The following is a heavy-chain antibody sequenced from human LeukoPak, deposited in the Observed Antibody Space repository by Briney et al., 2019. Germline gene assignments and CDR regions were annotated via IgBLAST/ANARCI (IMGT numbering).Heavy chain of an antibody. CDR2: IIPIFGTA. CDR3: ARDLLTWGNSYGLEY. D-gene: IGHD5-18*01. CDR1: GGTFSSYA. Sequence: ASVKVSCKASGGTFSSYAISWVRQAPGQGLEWMGGIIPIFGTANYAQKFQGRVTMTTDTSTSTAYMELRSLRSDDTAVYYCARDLLTWGNSYGLEYWGQGTLVTVS. J-gene: IGHJ4*02. V-gene: IGHV1-69*05.